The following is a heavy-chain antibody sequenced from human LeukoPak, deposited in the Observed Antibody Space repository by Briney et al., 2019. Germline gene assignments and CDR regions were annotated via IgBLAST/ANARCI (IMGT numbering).Heavy chain of an antibody. D-gene: IGHD2-15*01. CDR3: AKDLLLGYCSGGSCYSVY. CDR1: GFTFSSYA. Sequence: GGSLRLSCAASGFTFSSYAMSWVRQAPGKGLEWVSAISGSGGSTYYADSVKGRFTISRDNSKNTLYLQMNSLRAEDTAVYYCAKDLLLGYCSGGSCYSVYWGQGILVTVSS. CDR2: ISGSGGST. V-gene: IGHV3-23*01. J-gene: IGHJ4*02.